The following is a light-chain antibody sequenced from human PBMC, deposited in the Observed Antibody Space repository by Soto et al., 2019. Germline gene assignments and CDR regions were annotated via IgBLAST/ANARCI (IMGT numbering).Light chain of an antibody. CDR2: GAS. V-gene: IGKV3-15*01. Sequence: DIVMTQSPATLPVSPGERATLSCRASQSVSSNLAWYQQKPGQAPRFLIYGASTRATGIPARFSGSGSGTEFTLTISSLQSEDFAVYSCQQYGDWPGAFGGGTKVDIK. J-gene: IGKJ4*01. CDR3: QQYGDWPGA. CDR1: QSVSSN.